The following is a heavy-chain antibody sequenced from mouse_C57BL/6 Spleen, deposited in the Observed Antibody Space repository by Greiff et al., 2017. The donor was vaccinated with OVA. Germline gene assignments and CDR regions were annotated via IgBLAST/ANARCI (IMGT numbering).Heavy chain of an antibody. CDR1: GYAFSSSW. J-gene: IGHJ2*01. CDR2: IYPGDGDT. CDR3: ARCSGYDY. D-gene: IGHD1-1*01. V-gene: IGHV1-82*01. Sequence: QVQLKESGPELVKPGASVKISCKASGYAFSSSWMNWVKQRPGKGLEWIGRIYPGDGDTNYNGKFKGKATLTVDKSSSTAYMQLSSLTSEDSAVYFCARCSGYDYWGQGTTLTVSS.